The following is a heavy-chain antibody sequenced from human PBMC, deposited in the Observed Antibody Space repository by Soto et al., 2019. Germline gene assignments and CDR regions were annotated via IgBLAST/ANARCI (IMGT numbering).Heavy chain of an antibody. V-gene: IGHV1-18*01. J-gene: IGHJ5*02. D-gene: IGHD2-15*01. CDR2: ISTYNGNT. Sequence: ASVKVSCKTSHYNFTNYAITWVRQAPGQGLEWVGWISTYNGNTKSAQNLQGRVTMTTDTSTATAYMDLRALRSDDTAIYYCARRISSAADLWGQGALVTVSS. CDR1: HYNFTNYA. CDR3: ARRISSAADL.